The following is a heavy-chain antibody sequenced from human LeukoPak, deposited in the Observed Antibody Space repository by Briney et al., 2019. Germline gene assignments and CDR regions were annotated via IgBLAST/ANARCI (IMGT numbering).Heavy chain of an antibody. V-gene: IGHV3-21*01. J-gene: IGHJ3*02. CDR3: AKVGTAMGSLDAFDI. CDR1: GFTFSSYS. D-gene: IGHD5-18*01. CDR2: ISSSSSYI. Sequence: GGSLRLSCAASGFTFSSYSMNWVRQAPGKGLEWVSSISSSSSYIYYADSVKGRFTISRDSAKNSLYLQMNSLRAEDTAVYYCAKVGTAMGSLDAFDIWGQGTMVTVSS.